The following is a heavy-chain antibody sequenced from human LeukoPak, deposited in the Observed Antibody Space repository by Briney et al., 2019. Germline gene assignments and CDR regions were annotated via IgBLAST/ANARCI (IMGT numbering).Heavy chain of an antibody. CDR2: IYTSGST. V-gene: IGHV4-4*07. CDR1: GGSISSYY. Sequence: NPSETLSLTCTVSGGSISSYYWSWIRQPAGKGLEWIGRIYTSGSTNYNPSLKSRVTMSVDTSKNQFSLKLSSVTAADTAVYYCARDHEEYSSSSRFDYWGQGTLVTVSS. J-gene: IGHJ4*02. CDR3: ARDHEEYSSSSRFDY. D-gene: IGHD6-6*01.